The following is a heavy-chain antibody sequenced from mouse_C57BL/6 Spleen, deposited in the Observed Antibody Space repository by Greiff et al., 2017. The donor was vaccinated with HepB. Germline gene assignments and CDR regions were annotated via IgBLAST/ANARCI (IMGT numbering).Heavy chain of an antibody. CDR2: IYPRDGST. CDR1: VYTFSDHT. J-gene: IGHJ2*01. D-gene: IGHD1-1*01. Sequence: VQLQQSDAEVVKPGAAVQISCKVSVYTFSDHTIHWMKQRPEQGLEGIGDIYPRDGSTKYNEKFKGKATLTADNSSRTAYMQLNSLTSDDSAVYFCAREGPLRSPLDYWGQGTTLTVSS. CDR3: AREGPLRSPLDY. V-gene: IGHV1-78*01.